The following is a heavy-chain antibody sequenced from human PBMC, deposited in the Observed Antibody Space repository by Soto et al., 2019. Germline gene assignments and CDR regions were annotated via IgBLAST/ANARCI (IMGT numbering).Heavy chain of an antibody. CDR3: VRYPRSVGGSYRPDY. V-gene: IGHV3-74*01. CDR2: INSDGSIT. CDR1: GFTFSSYW. D-gene: IGHD3-16*02. J-gene: IGHJ4*02. Sequence: GSLRLSCAASGFTFSSYWMHWVRQVPGKGLVWVSRINSDGSITNYADAVKGRFPLPRDNVKNTLYLQMNRLRAEDTAVYYCVRYPRSVGGSYRPDYWGQGTLVTVSS.